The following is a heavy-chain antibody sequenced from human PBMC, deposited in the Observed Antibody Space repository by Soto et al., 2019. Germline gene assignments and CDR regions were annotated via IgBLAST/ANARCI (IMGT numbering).Heavy chain of an antibody. CDR1: GDSVSSNSAA. CDR3: ARDIERIRGPHHNSVGPGH. V-gene: IGHV6-1*01. Sequence: SETLSLTCAISGDSVSSNSAAWNWIRHSPSRGLEWLGRTYYRSRWYNDYAVFVRSRITINPDTSKNQFSLQLNSVTPDDTAVFYCARDIERIRGPHHNSVGPGHWGQGTLVTVSS. D-gene: IGHD1-1*01. J-gene: IGHJ4*02. CDR2: TYYRSRWYN.